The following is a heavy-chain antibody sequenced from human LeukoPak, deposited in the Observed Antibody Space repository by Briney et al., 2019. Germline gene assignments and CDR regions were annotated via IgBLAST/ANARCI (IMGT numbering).Heavy chain of an antibody. CDR3: ARGSGIVVVPAASYYYYYGMDV. D-gene: IGHD2-2*01. Sequence: PSETLSLTCAVYGGSFSGYYWSWIRQPPGKGLEWIGEINHSGSTNYNPSLKSRVTISVDTSKNQFSPKLSSVTAADTAVYYCARGSGIVVVPAASYYYYYGMDVWGQGTTVTVSS. V-gene: IGHV4-34*01. CDR1: GGSFSGYY. CDR2: INHSGST. J-gene: IGHJ6*02.